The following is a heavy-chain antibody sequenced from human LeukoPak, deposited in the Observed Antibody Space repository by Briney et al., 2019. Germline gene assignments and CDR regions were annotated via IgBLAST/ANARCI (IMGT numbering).Heavy chain of an antibody. CDR2: IIPMFGTP. D-gene: IGHD4-23*01. J-gene: IGHJ4*02. CDR1: GGTSSSYG. CDR3: ARDNGGKPFDY. Sequence: GASVKVSCKASGGTSSSYGVSWVRQAPGQGLEWMGGIIPMFGTPKYAQKFQGRVTITADEATSTAYMELSSLRSEDTAVCYCARDNGGKPFDYWGQGTLVTVSS. V-gene: IGHV1-69*13.